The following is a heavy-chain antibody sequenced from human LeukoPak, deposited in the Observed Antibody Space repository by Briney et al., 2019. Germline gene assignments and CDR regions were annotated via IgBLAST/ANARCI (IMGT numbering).Heavy chain of an antibody. J-gene: IGHJ5*02. Sequence: SETLSLTCAVYGGSFSGYYWSWIRQPPGKGLEWIGEINHSGSTNYNPSLKSRVTISVDTSKNQFSLKLGSVTAADTAVYYCARGGWDIVVVPAAKGWFDPWGQGTLVTVSS. CDR3: ARGGWDIVVVPAAKGWFDP. V-gene: IGHV4-34*01. CDR2: INHSGST. CDR1: GGSFSGYY. D-gene: IGHD2-2*01.